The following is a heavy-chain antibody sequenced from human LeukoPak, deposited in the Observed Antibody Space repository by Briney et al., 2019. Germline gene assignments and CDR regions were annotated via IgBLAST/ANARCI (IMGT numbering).Heavy chain of an antibody. CDR1: GYTFTGYN. CDR3: ARGTYCGGDCIGN. Sequence: GASVKVSCKASGYTFTGYNIHWVRQAHGHGLEWMGWINPNSGGTNYAQKLQGRPTMTRNTSISTAYMELSRLRSNDTAVTYCARGTYCGGDCIGNWGHGTLVIVSS. V-gene: IGHV1-2*02. J-gene: IGHJ4*01. CDR2: INPNSGGT. D-gene: IGHD2-21*02.